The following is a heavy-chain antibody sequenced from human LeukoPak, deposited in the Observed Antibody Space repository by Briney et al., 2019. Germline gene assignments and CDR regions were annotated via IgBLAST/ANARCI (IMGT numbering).Heavy chain of an antibody. D-gene: IGHD4-17*01. J-gene: IGHJ4*02. Sequence: LRLSCVASGFPFSSYWMTWVRQPPGKGLEWIGYIYYSGSTYYNPSLKSRVTISVDTSKNQFSLKLSSVTAADTAVYYCAREYDGDYVWGQGTLVTVSS. CDR3: AREYDGDYV. CDR1: GFPFSSYW. CDR2: IYYSGST. V-gene: IGHV4-30-4*08.